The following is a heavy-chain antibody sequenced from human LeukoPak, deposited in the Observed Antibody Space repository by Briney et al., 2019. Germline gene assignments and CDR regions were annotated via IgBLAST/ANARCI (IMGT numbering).Heavy chain of an antibody. V-gene: IGHV3-30*02. Sequence: QPGGSLRLSCAASGFTFSSYGMHWVRQAPGKGLEWVAFIRYDGSNKYYADSVKGRFTISRDNSKNTLYLQMNSLRAEDTAVYYCAKDDGSSTSWAFDYWGQGTLVTVSS. D-gene: IGHD2-2*01. J-gene: IGHJ4*02. CDR2: IRYDGSNK. CDR3: AKDDGSSTSWAFDY. CDR1: GFTFSSYG.